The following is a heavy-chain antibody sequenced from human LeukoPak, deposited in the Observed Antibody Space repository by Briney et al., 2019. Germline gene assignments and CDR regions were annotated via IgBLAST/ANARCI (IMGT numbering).Heavy chain of an antibody. CDR2: ISSSSSTI. V-gene: IGHV3-48*04. Sequence: RGGSLRLSCAASGFTFSSYSMNWVRQAPGKGLEWVSYISSSSSTIYYADSVKGRFTISRDNAKNSLYLQMDSLRAEDTAVYYCARESTAVDYWGQGTLVTVSS. D-gene: IGHD6-19*01. J-gene: IGHJ4*02. CDR3: ARESTAVDY. CDR1: GFTFSSYS.